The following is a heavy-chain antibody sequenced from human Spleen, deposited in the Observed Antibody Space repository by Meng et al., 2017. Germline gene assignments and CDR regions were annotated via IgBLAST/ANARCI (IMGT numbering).Heavy chain of an antibody. Sequence: QGQLQGSGPGLVKPSQTLSPTCTVSGGSVSSGSYYWSWIRQPPGKGLEWIGYIYYTGSTKYNPSLKSRVTISVDTSKNQFFLELNSVTAADTAVYHCARDYTGTLDSWGQGTLVTVSS. D-gene: IGHD1-1*01. CDR1: GGSVSSGSYY. V-gene: IGHV4-61*01. CDR2: IYYTGST. J-gene: IGHJ4*02. CDR3: ARDYTGTLDS.